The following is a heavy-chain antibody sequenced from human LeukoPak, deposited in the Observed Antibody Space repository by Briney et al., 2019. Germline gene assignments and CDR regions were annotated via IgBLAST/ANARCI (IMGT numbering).Heavy chain of an antibody. V-gene: IGHV3-64*02. CDR1: GFTFTAHA. Sequence: PGGSLRLSCAASGFTFTAHAMHCVRQAPGEGLEYVSTISTNGDTTYYADSVKGRFTISRDNSKNTLYLQMGSLRAEDMAVYYCARGRGVSSYDAMDVWGRGTTVTVSS. CDR3: ARGRGVSSYDAMDV. CDR2: ISTNGDTT. D-gene: IGHD2-15*01. J-gene: IGHJ6*02.